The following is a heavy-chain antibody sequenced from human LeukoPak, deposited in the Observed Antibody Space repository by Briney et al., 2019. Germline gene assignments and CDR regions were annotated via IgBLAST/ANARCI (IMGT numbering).Heavy chain of an antibody. D-gene: IGHD5-18*01. CDR3: ARAESPDVDTAMVRDY. CDR2: IIPILGIA. V-gene: IGHV1-69*04. J-gene: IGHJ4*02. Sequence: ASVKVSCKASGGTFSSYAISWVRQAPGQGLEWMGRIIPILGIANYAQKFQGRVTITADKSTSTAYMELSSLRSEDTAVYYCARAESPDVDTAMVRDYWGQGTLVTVSS. CDR1: GGTFSSYA.